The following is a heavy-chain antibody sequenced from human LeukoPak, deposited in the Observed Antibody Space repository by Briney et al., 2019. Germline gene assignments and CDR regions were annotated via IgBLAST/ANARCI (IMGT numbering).Heavy chain of an antibody. J-gene: IGHJ5*02. CDR2: IRSKAYGGTT. V-gene: IGHV3-49*04. CDR1: GFTFGDYA. D-gene: IGHD6-13*01. CDR3: TREGIAAAEGWFDP. Sequence: GGSLRLSCTASGFTFGDYAMSWVRQAPGKGLEWVGFIRSKAYGGTTEYAASVKGRFTISRDDSKSIAYLQMNSLKTEDTAVYYCTREGIAAAEGWFDPWGQGTLVTVSS.